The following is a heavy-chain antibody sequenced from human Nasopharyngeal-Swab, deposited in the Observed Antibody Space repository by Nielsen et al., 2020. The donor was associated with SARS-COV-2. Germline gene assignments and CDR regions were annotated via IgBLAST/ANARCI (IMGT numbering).Heavy chain of an antibody. CDR2: IYYSGST. CDR1: GGFINSYY. Sequence: SETLSLTCTVSGGFINSYYWSWIRQPPRRGLEWIGYIYYSGSTNYNPSLKSRVTISLDTSKNQFSLKLSYVTAADSAVYYCARDNRRGGVDYWGQGTLVTGSS. V-gene: IGHV4-59*01. J-gene: IGHJ4*02. D-gene: IGHD2-15*01. CDR3: ARDNRRGGVDY.